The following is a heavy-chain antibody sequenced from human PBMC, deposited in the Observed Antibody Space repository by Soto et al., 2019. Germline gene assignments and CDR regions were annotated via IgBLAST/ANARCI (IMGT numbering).Heavy chain of an antibody. Sequence: GASVKVSCKASGYTFTGYYMHWVRQAPGQGLEWMGWINPNSGGTNYAQKFQGRVTMTRDTSISTAYMELSRLRSDDTAVYYCARALNILLWFGELVDGMDVWGQGTTVTVSS. CDR1: GYTFTGYY. D-gene: IGHD3-10*01. V-gene: IGHV1-2*02. CDR2: INPNSGGT. CDR3: ARALNILLWFGELVDGMDV. J-gene: IGHJ6*02.